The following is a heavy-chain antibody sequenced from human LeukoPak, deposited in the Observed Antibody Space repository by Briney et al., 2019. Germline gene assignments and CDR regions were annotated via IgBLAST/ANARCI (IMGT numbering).Heavy chain of an antibody. CDR1: GFTFSSYS. V-gene: IGHV3-21*01. D-gene: IGHD5-12*01. J-gene: IGHJ4*02. CDR3: ARAVGYSGYDPRISIGY. Sequence: PGGSLRLSCAASGFTFSSYSMNWVRQAPGKGLEWVSSISSGSSYIYYADSVKGRFTISRDNAKNSLYLQMNSLRAEDTAVYYCARAVGYSGYDPRISIGYWGQGTLVTVSS. CDR2: ISSGSSYI.